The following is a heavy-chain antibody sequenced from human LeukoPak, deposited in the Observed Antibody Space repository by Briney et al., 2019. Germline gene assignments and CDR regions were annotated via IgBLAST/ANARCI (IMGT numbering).Heavy chain of an antibody. J-gene: IGHJ4*02. CDR1: GGSFSGYY. D-gene: IGHD3-22*01. CDR3: AREDYYDSSGYLDY. V-gene: IGHV4-34*01. Sequence: SETLSLTCAVYGGSFSGYYWSWIRQPPGKGLEWIGEINHSGSTNYNPSLKSRVTISVDTSKNQFSLKLSSVTAADTAVYYCAREDYYDSSGYLDYWGQGTLVTVSS. CDR2: INHSGST.